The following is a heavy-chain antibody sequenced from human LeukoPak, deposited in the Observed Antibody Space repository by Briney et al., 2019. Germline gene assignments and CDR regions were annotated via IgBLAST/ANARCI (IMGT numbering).Heavy chain of an antibody. V-gene: IGHV3-23*05. CDR2: IYTNGNT. D-gene: IGHD3/OR15-3a*01. CDR1: GFIFRNYG. J-gene: IGHJ6*02. CDR3: AHLVWEYVGGLDV. Sequence: GGSLLLSCAASGFIFRNYGMNWVRQAPGKGLEWVSGIYTNGNTRYADSVRGRFTISRDNSKNTLYLQMHSLRVDDTAVYYCAHLVWEYVGGLDVWGQGTTVTVSS.